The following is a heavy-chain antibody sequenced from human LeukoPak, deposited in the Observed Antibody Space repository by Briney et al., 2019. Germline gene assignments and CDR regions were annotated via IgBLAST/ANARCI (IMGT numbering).Heavy chain of an antibody. V-gene: IGHV3-9*03. J-gene: IGHJ4*02. CDR1: GFTFDDYA. CDR3: AKANLRYFDWLPFDY. Sequence: GGSLRLSCAASGFTFDDYAMHWVRQAPGKGLEWVSGISWNSGSIGYADSAKGRFTISRDNAKNSLYLQMNSLRAEDMALYYCAKANLRYFDWLPFDYWGQGTLVTVSS. D-gene: IGHD3-9*01. CDR2: ISWNSGSI.